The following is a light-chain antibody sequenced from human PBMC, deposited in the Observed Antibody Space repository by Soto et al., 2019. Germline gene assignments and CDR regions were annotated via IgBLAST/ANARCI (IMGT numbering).Light chain of an antibody. Sequence: EIVLTQSPATLSLSPGERATLSCRASQSVRSSLAWYQQKPGQAPRLLIYAASNRATGIPARFSGSGSGTDFTLTISSLEPEDFAVDYCQQRSNWPPACTFGQGTKLEIK. J-gene: IGKJ2*02. CDR2: AAS. CDR1: QSVRSS. V-gene: IGKV3-11*01. CDR3: QQRSNWPPACT.